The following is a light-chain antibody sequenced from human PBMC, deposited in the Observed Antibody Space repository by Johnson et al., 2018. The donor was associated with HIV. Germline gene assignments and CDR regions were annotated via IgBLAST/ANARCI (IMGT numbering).Light chain of an antibody. V-gene: IGLV1-51*02. J-gene: IGLJ1*01. CDR3: ATWDSSLRWV. CDR2: ENN. CDR1: SSNIGNNY. Sequence: QSLLTQPPSVSAAPGQKVTISCSGSSSNIGNNYVSWYQQLPGTAPKLLIYENNKRPSGIPERFSGSKSGTSATLGITGLQTGDEADYYCATWDSSLRWVFGTGTKVTVL.